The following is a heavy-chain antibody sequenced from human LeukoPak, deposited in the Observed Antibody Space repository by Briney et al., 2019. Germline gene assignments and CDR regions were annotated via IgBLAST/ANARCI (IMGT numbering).Heavy chain of an antibody. CDR3: ARSRRRELLRTYFDY. V-gene: IGHV3-30*04. CDR2: ISYDGSNK. D-gene: IGHD1-26*01. J-gene: IGHJ4*02. CDR1: GFTFSTYA. Sequence: GGSLRLSCAASGFTFSTYAMHWVRQAPGKVLEWVSVISYDGSNKYYADSVKGRFTISRDNSKNTLYLQMNSLRAEDTAVYYCARSRRRELLRTYFDYWGQGTLVTVSS.